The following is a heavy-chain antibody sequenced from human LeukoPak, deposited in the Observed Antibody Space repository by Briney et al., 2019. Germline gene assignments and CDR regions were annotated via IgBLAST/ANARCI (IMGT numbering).Heavy chain of an antibody. Sequence: GGSLRLSCAASGFTFSSYSLNWVRQAPGKGLEWVSSISSNSRYIYYADSVKGRFTISRDNAKNSLDLQMNSLRAEDTAVYYCAREHYDILTGYSGNSFQYWGQGTLVTVSS. V-gene: IGHV3-21*01. CDR3: AREHYDILTGYSGNSFQY. CDR1: GFTFSSYS. D-gene: IGHD3-9*01. J-gene: IGHJ1*01. CDR2: ISSNSRYI.